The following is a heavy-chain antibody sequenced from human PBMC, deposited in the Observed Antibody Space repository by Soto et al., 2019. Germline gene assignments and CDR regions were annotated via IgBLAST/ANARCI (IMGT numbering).Heavy chain of an antibody. CDR1: GGSISSYY. CDR2: IYYSGST. CDR3: ARHTEYSYGGYGWFDP. Sequence: SETLSLTCTVSGGSISSYYWSWIRQPPGKGPEWIGYIYYSGSTNYNPSLKSRVTISVDTSKNQFSLKLSSVTAADTAVYYCARHTEYSYGGYGWFDPWGQGTLVTVSS. V-gene: IGHV4-59*08. D-gene: IGHD5-18*01. J-gene: IGHJ5*02.